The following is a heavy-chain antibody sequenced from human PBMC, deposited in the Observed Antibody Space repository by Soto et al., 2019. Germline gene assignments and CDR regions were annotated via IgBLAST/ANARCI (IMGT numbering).Heavy chain of an antibody. Sequence: GGSLRLSCAASGFTFSRYWMSWVRQAPGKGLEWVANIKPDGSEKYYVDSMKGRFTISRDNAKNSLYLQMNSLRAEDTAVYYCASGGTMGYWGQGTPVTVSS. CDR2: IKPDGSEK. CDR3: ASGGTMGY. D-gene: IGHD1-1*01. CDR1: GFTFSRYW. V-gene: IGHV3-7*01. J-gene: IGHJ4*02.